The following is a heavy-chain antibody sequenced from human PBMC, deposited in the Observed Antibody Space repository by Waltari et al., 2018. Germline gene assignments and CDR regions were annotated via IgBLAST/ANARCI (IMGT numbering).Heavy chain of an antibody. Sequence: EVQLVESGGGLVQPGRSLRLACAASGLTFDAYAMQWVRTAPGKGLAWVSCISWNSGRLGYADSVKGRFNISRDHAKNSLYLQISSLRAEDTALYYCAKGKWDRMVGYFQHWGQGTLVTVSS. V-gene: IGHV3-9*01. J-gene: IGHJ1*01. CDR2: ISWNSGRL. D-gene: IGHD1-26*01. CDR3: AKGKWDRMVGYFQH. CDR1: GLTFDAYA.